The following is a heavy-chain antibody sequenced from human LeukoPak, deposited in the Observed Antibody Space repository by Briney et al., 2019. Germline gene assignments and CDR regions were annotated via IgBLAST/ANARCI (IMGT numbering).Heavy chain of an antibody. Sequence: SETLSLTCVVYVGSFSDYYWSWIRQPPGKGLEWIGELIHSESTNYNPSLRSRVTISADTSKNQFSLKLSSVTAADTAVYYCASRKLGNDYWGQGTLVTVSS. V-gene: IGHV4-34*12. CDR1: VGSFSDYY. CDR2: LIHSEST. J-gene: IGHJ4*02. D-gene: IGHD7-27*01. CDR3: ASRKLGNDY.